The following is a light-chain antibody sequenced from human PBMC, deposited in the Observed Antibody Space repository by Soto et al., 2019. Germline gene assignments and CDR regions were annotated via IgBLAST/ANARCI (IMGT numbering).Light chain of an antibody. J-gene: IGKJ1*01. Sequence: EFVLTQSPGTLSLSPGERATLSCRASQSFGSTSLAWYQQKPGQSPRLLIYGASSRATGIPDRFSGSGSGTDFTLTISRLEPEDFAVYYCQQYGSSPSGRFGQGTKVEF. CDR1: QSFGSTS. V-gene: IGKV3-20*01. CDR2: GAS. CDR3: QQYGSSPSGR.